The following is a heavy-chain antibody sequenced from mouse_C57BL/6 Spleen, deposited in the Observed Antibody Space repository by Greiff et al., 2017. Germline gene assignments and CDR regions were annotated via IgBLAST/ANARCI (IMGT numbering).Heavy chain of an antibody. J-gene: IGHJ1*03. CDR3: ARDPYGNYVEWYFDV. CDR1: GYSITSGYY. Sequence: DVQLQESGPGLVKPSQSLSLTCSVTGYSITSGYYWNWIRQFPGNKLEWMGYISYDGSNNYNPSLKNRISITRDTSKNQFFLKLNSVTTEDTATYYCARDPYGNYVEWYFDVWGTGTTVTVSS. CDR2: ISYDGSN. D-gene: IGHD2-1*01. V-gene: IGHV3-6*01.